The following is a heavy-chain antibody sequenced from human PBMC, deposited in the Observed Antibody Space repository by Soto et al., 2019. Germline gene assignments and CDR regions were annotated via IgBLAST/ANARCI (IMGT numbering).Heavy chain of an antibody. CDR1: GDSLNSGNC. J-gene: IGHJ4*02. Sequence: QVQLQESGPGLVKPSETLSLTCAVSGDSLNSGNCWTWVRQPPGKGLEWIGEIYYSGSSSYNPSLKSRVTISMDKSKNQFSLVVNSVTAADTATYYCARDTAWGLGYGGQGTLVIVSS. CDR2: IYYSGSS. V-gene: IGHV4-4*02. D-gene: IGHD7-27*01. CDR3: ARDTAWGLGY.